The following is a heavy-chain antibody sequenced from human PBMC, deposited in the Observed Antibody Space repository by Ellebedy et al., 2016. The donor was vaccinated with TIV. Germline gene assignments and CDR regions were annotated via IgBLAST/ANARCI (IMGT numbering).Heavy chain of an antibody. CDR2: ISSSSTYI. CDR3: ARDSLAVAGTGLSY. Sequence: GGSLRLSCAASGFTFSSYSISWVRQAPGKGLEYVSSISSSSTYIYYADSVKGRFTSSRDNAENSLYLQMNSLRAEDTAVYYCARDSLAVAGTGLSYWGQGTLVTVSS. J-gene: IGHJ4*02. CDR1: GFTFSSYS. V-gene: IGHV3-21*01. D-gene: IGHD6-19*01.